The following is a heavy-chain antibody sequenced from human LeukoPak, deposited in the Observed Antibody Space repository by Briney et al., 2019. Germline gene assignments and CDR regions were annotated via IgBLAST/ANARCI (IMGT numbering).Heavy chain of an antibody. D-gene: IGHD3-22*01. Sequence: GGSLRLSCAASGFSFRTYAMSWVRQAPGKGLEWVSAISDNSGRTYYADSVKGRFTISRDNSKNTLFVQMNSLRAEDTAVYYCAREYDSSWPSWGQGTLVTISS. V-gene: IGHV3-23*01. CDR2: ISDNSGRT. CDR3: AREYDSSWPS. J-gene: IGHJ5*02. CDR1: GFSFRTYA.